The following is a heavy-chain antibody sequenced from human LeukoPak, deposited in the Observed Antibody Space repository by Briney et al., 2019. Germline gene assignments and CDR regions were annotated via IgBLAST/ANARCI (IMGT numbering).Heavy chain of an antibody. D-gene: IGHD2-15*01. CDR3: VTATYCSGGSCYFDY. CDR2: ISGSGGST. V-gene: IGHV3-23*01. CDR1: GFTFSSYA. J-gene: IGHJ4*02. Sequence: GGSLRLSFAASGFTFSSYAMSWVRQAPGKGLEWVSDISGSGGSTYYADSVKGRFTISRDNSKNTLYLQMNSLRAEDTAVYYCVTATYCSGGSCYFDYWGQGTLVTVSS.